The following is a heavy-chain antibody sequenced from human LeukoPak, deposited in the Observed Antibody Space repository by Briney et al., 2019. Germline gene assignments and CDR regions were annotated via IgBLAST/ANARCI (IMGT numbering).Heavy chain of an antibody. J-gene: IGHJ3*02. CDR1: GYTFTGYY. CDR3: APSLYYYDSTDSGGAFDI. V-gene: IGHV1-2*02. CDR2: INPNSGGT. Sequence: ASVKVSCKASGYTFTGYYMHWVRQAPGQGLEWMGWINPNSGGTNYAQKFQGRVTMTRDTSISTAYMELSRLRSDDTAVYHCAPSLYYYDSTDSGGAFDIWGQGTMVTVSS. D-gene: IGHD3-22*01.